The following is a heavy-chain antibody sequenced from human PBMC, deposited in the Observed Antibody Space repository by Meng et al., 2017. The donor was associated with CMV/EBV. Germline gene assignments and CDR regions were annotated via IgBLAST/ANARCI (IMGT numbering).Heavy chain of an antibody. J-gene: IGHJ5*02. Sequence: QDSGLDLVKPSETLSLTCTVSGGSISSDYWSWLRQPAGKGLEWIGRIYTSESTNYNPSLKSRVTMSVDTSKNQFSLKLSSVTAADTAVYYCAREIVVVPAAIDNWFDPWGQGTLVTVSS. D-gene: IGHD2-2*02. CDR2: IYTSEST. CDR3: AREIVVVPAAIDNWFDP. CDR1: GGSISSDY. V-gene: IGHV4-4*07.